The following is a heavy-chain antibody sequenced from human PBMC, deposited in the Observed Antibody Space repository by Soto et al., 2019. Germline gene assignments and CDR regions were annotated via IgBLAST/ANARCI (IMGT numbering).Heavy chain of an antibody. D-gene: IGHD4-17*01. CDR3: ARAMTTVTTIDY. Sequence: PSETLSLTCAVSGGSISSGGYSWSWIRQPPGKGLEWIGYIYHSGSTYYNPSLKSRVTISVDRSKNQFSLKLSSVTAADTAVYYCARAMTTVTTIDYWGQGTQVTVSS. CDR2: IYHSGST. J-gene: IGHJ4*02. CDR1: GGSISSGGYS. V-gene: IGHV4-30-2*01.